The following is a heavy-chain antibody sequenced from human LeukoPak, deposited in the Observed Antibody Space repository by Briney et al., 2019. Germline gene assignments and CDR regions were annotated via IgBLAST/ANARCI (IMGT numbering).Heavy chain of an antibody. D-gene: IGHD2-8*01. Sequence: PGGSLRLSCAASGFTFSNYFMHWVRQAPGKGLEWVTLIWFDGSEKYYADSVKGRFTISRDNSKNTLYLQMNSLRAEDTAVYYCARASSPIYCTNGVCYQPSPYYFDYWGQGTLVTVSS. J-gene: IGHJ4*02. CDR1: GFTFSNYF. V-gene: IGHV3-30-3*01. CDR3: ARASSPIYCTNGVCYQPSPYYFDY. CDR2: IWFDGSEK.